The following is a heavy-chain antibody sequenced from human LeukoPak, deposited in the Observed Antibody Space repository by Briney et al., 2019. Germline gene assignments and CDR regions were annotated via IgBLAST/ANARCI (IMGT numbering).Heavy chain of an antibody. CDR1: DISITNFY. J-gene: IGHJ4*02. D-gene: IGHD3-3*01. V-gene: IGHV4-59*01. Sequence: SETLSLTCTVSDISITNFYWSWIRQPLGKELQWLGYVYYTGVTSYSPSLKRRITISLDTSKNQFSLTLRSLTAADTGIYYCARGGSGYPLYSWGQGTLVTVSS. CDR2: VYYTGVT. CDR3: ARGGSGYPLYS.